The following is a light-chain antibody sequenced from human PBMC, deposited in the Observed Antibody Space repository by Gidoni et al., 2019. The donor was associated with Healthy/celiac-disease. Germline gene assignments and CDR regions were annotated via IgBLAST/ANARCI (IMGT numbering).Light chain of an antibody. CDR1: QSISNF. CDR2: AAS. CDR3: QQSYSAPLT. Sequence: DIQMALSPSSLSASVGARVTITCRASQSISNFLNWYQQKPGKAPKLLIYAASSLQSGVPSRFSGSGSGTDFTLTISSLQPEDFATYSCQQSYSAPLTFGGGTKVEIK. J-gene: IGKJ4*01. V-gene: IGKV1-39*01.